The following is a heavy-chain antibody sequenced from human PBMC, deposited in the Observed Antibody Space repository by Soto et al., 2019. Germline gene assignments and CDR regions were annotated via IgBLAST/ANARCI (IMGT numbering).Heavy chain of an antibody. J-gene: IGHJ6*02. CDR2: VNWNSGRI. Sequence: GGSLRLSCAASGFNFDDYAMHWVRQPPGKGLEWVSGVNWNSGRIGYVDSVKGRFTISRDNAKRSLYLQMNSLRAEDTALYYCAKDMLGDLRRTTGSSMDVWGQGTTVTVSS. V-gene: IGHV3-9*01. CDR3: AKDMLGDLRRTTGSSMDV. CDR1: GFNFDDYA. D-gene: IGHD1-1*01.